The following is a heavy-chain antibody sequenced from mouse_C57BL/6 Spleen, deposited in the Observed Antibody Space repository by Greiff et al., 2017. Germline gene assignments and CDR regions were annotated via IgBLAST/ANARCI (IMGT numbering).Heavy chain of an antibody. D-gene: IGHD2-4*01. V-gene: IGHV1-64*01. Sequence: QVQLQQPGAELVKPGASVKLSCKASGYTFTSYWMTWVKQRPGQGLEWIGMIHPNSGSTNYNEKFKSKATLTVDKSSSAAYMQLSSLTSEDSAVYYCAREDYDVFAYWGQGTLVTVSA. J-gene: IGHJ3*01. CDR1: GYTFTSYW. CDR3: AREDYDVFAY. CDR2: IHPNSGST.